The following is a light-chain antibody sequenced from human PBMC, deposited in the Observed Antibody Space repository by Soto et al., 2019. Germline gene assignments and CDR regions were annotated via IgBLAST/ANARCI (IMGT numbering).Light chain of an antibody. CDR3: QQYGSSSWT. Sequence: ENVLTQSPGTLSLSPGERATLSCRASQSVSSIYLAWYQHKPGQAPRLLIYGASSRATGIPDRFSGSGSGTDFTLTISRLEPEDFAVYYGQQYGSSSWTFGRGTTVEIK. CDR1: QSVSSIY. CDR2: GAS. J-gene: IGKJ1*01. V-gene: IGKV3-20*01.